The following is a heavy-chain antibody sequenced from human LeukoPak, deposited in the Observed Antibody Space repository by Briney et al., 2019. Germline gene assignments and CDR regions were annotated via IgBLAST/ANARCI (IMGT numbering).Heavy chain of an antibody. CDR1: GGTFSSYA. V-gene: IGHV1-69*13. D-gene: IGHD1-26*01. Sequence: SVKVSCKASGGTFSSYAISWVRQAPGQGLEWMGGIIPIFGTANYAQKFQGRVTITADESTSTAYMELSSLRSEDTAVYYCARDVGGALDAFDIWGQGTMVTVSS. CDR2: IIPIFGTA. J-gene: IGHJ3*02. CDR3: ARDVGGALDAFDI.